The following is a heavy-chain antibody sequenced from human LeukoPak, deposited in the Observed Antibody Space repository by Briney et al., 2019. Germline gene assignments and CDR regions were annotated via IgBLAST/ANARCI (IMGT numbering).Heavy chain of an antibody. CDR1: GFTFSSSA. V-gene: IGHV3-23*01. CDR2: ISNNGGYT. Sequence: GGSLRLSCAASGFTFSSSAMSWVRQAPGKGLEWVSAISNNGGYTYYADSVQGRFTISRDNSKNTLFLQMNSLRAEDTAVYYCARRGESASYGDYRFDYWGQGTLVTVSS. D-gene: IGHD4-17*01. CDR3: ARRGESASYGDYRFDY. J-gene: IGHJ4*02.